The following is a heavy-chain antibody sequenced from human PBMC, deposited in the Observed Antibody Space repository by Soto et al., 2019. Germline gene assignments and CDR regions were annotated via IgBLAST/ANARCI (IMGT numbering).Heavy chain of an antibody. CDR1: GYSFAGYW. V-gene: IGHV5-10-1*01. D-gene: IGHD3-22*01. J-gene: IGHJ4*02. Sequence: GESLKISCKGSGYSFAGYWITWVRQKPGRGLEWMGRIDPSDSQTYYSPSFRGHVTISVTKSITTVFLQWSSLRASDTAMYYCARQIYDSDTGPNFQYYFDSWGQGTPVTVSS. CDR3: ARQIYDSDTGPNFQYYFDS. CDR2: IDPSDSQT.